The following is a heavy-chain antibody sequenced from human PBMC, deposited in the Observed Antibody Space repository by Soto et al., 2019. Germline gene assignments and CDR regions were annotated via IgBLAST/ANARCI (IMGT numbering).Heavy chain of an antibody. Sequence: QVQLVQSGAEMKKPGSSVKVSCKAFGSSFSSNTFIWVRQAPGQGLEWMGRVIPILGVITYAQNFQGRVTITADKSTSTVYMELSSLRSEDTAVYYCARRIAVAGRVDIGWFDPWGQGTLVTVSS. CDR2: VIPILGVI. V-gene: IGHV1-69*02. J-gene: IGHJ5*02. CDR3: ARRIAVAGRVDIGWFDP. CDR1: GSSFSSNT. D-gene: IGHD6-19*01.